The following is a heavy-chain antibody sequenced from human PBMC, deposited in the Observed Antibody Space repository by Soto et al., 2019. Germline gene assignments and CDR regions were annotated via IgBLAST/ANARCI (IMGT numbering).Heavy chain of an antibody. V-gene: IGHV4-59*12. D-gene: IGHD4-17*01. CDR1: GCSISSYY. Sequence: QVQLQESGPGLVKPSETLSLTCTVSGCSISSYYWSWIRQPPGKGLGWIGYIYYSGSTNYKPSLKRRVTISVDTSRDQCSLKLGSVRAADTDVYYCASRYGRTLDYWGQGALVTVSS. J-gene: IGHJ4*02. CDR2: IYYSGST. CDR3: ASRYGRTLDY.